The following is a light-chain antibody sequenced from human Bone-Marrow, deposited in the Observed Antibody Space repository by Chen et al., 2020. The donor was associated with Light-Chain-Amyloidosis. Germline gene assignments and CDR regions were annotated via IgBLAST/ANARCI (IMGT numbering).Light chain of an antibody. CDR3: QQYYSTLLT. V-gene: IGKV4-1*01. Sequence: DIVMTQSPDSLAVSLGERATINCKSSQSVLYSSNNKNYLAWYQQKPGQPPKLLIYWGSTRESGVPDRFSGSGSGTDFTLTISSLQAEDVAVYYCQQYYSTLLTFGGGTKVAIK. CDR2: WGS. CDR1: QSVLYSSNNKNY. J-gene: IGKJ4*01.